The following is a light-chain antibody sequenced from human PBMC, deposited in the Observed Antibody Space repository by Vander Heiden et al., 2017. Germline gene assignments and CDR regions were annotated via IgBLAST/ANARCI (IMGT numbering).Light chain of an antibody. CDR3: QQSYNTPRT. CDR2: GAS. Sequence: DIQMTQSPSSLSASVGDSVTITCRASQSISSYLNWYQQKPGKAPNLLIYGASSLRSGVPSRFSGSGSGTDFTLTISSLQPEDFATYYCQQSYNTPRTFGQGTKLEIK. J-gene: IGKJ2*01. CDR1: QSISSY. V-gene: IGKV1-39*01.